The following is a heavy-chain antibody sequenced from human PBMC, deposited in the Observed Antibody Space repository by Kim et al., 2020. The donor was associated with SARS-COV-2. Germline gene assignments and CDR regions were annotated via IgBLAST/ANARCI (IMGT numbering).Heavy chain of an antibody. CDR2: INHRGST. D-gene: IGHD1-26*01. J-gene: IGHJ3*02. V-gene: IGHV4-34*01. Sequence: SETLSLTCAVYGGSFSGYYWNWIRQPPGKGLEWIGEINHRGSTKYNPSLKCRVTISVDTSKNQFSLKLSSVTAADTAVYYCARYGLSGKAFDIWGQGT. CDR3: ARYGLSGKAFDI. CDR1: GGSFSGYY.